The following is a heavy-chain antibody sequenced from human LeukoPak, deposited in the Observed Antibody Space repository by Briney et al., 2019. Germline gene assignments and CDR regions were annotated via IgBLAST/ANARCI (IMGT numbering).Heavy chain of an antibody. CDR3: ASGRGPRRLDAFDI. V-gene: IGHV1-46*01. CDR2: INPSGGST. J-gene: IGHJ3*02. CDR1: GYTFTGYY. Sequence: ASVKVSCKASGYTFTGYYMNWVRQAPGQGLEWMGIINPSGGSTSYAQKFQGRVTMTRDMSTSTVYMELSSLRSEDTAVYYCASGRGPRRLDAFDIWGQGTMVTVSS. D-gene: IGHD3-10*01.